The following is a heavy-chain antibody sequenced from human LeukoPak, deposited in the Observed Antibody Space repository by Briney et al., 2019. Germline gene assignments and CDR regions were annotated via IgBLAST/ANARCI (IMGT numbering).Heavy chain of an antibody. J-gene: IGHJ3*02. CDR1: GFTVSSNY. V-gene: IGHV3-21*01. CDR2: ISGSSSYI. Sequence: GGSLRLSCAASGFTVSSNYMSWVRQAPGKGLEWVSSISGSSSYIYYADSVKGRFTISRDNAKNSLYLQMNSLRAEDTAVYYCARDPLGMTTVTTGVDAFDIWGQGTMVTVSS. D-gene: IGHD4-11*01. CDR3: ARDPLGMTTVTTGVDAFDI.